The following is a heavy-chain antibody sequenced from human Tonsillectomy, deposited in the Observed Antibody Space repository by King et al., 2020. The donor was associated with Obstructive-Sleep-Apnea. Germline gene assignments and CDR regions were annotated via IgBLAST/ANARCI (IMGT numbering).Heavy chain of an antibody. Sequence: VQLQESGPGMVKPSQTLSLTCTVSGGSISSSQYYWNWIRQHPGKGLEWIGYIYHSGSTYYNPSLKSRVTISVDTSKNQFSLKLSSVTAADTAVYYCARDQVRYGDYYFDYWGQGTLVTVSS. CDR1: GGSISSSQYY. J-gene: IGHJ4*02. CDR2: IYHSGST. V-gene: IGHV4-31*03. D-gene: IGHD4-17*01. CDR3: ARDQVRYGDYYFDY.